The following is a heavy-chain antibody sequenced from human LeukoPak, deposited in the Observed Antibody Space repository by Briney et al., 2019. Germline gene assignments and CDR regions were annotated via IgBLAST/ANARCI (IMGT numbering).Heavy chain of an antibody. J-gene: IGHJ4*02. CDR3: EVATGY. V-gene: IGHV3-21*01. D-gene: IGHD4-23*01. CDR1: GFTLSSIS. Sequence: GGPLKPSCEASGFTLSSISITWVPQPPGKGLEWVSSISSSSSYIYYADSVKGRFTISRDNAKNSLYLQMNSLRAEDTAVYYCEVATGYWGQGTLVTVSS. CDR2: ISSSSSYI.